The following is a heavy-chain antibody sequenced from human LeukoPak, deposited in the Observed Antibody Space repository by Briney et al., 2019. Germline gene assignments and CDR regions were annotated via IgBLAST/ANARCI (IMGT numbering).Heavy chain of an antibody. CDR1: GFTFSSYA. Sequence: GGSLRLSCAASGFTFSSYAMHWVRQAPGKGLEWVAVISYDGSNKYYADSVKGRFTISRDNSKNTLYLQMNSLRAEDTAVYYCASWVEMATENFDYWGQGTLVTVSS. J-gene: IGHJ4*02. V-gene: IGHV3-30*04. CDR3: ASWVEMATENFDY. CDR2: ISYDGSNK. D-gene: IGHD5-24*01.